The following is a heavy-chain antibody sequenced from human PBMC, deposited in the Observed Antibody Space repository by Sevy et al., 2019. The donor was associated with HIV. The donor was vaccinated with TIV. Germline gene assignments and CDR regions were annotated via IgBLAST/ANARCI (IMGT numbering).Heavy chain of an antibody. Sequence: ASVKVSCKTSGYTFSSHDINWVRQAPGQGLEWMGWMNPNNGNTGYVQKFHDRVTMTRDSSIATAYMELRGLTSDDTAVYYCARDPSGNYLTPHYRDYYGLDVWGQGTAVTVSS. D-gene: IGHD1-7*01. V-gene: IGHV1-8*01. CDR2: MNPNNGNT. CDR3: ARDPSGNYLTPHYRDYYGLDV. CDR1: GYTFSSHD. J-gene: IGHJ6*02.